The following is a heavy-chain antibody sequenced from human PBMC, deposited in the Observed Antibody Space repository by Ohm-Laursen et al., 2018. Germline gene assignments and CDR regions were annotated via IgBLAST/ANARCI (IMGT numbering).Heavy chain of an antibody. CDR2: ISNSGSKT. D-gene: IGHD1-1*01. CDR3: ARAWKDGFDI. CDR1: GFTVSSNY. J-gene: IGHJ3*02. Sequence: SLRLSCAASGFTVSSNYIAWVRQAPGKGLEWVSYISNSGSKTYYADSVKGRFTISRDNVKKSLYLQMNSLRAEDTAVYYCARAWKDGFDIWGQGTMVTVSS. V-gene: IGHV3-11*01.